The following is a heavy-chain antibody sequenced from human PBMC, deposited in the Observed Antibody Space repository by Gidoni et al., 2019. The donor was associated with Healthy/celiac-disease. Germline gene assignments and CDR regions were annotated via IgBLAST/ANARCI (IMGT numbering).Heavy chain of an antibody. Sequence: EVQLVESGGGLVKPGGSLSLSCAASGFTFSSYSMNWVRQAPGKGLEWVSSISSSSSYIYYADSVKGRFTISRDNAKNSLYLQMNSLRAEDTAVYYCARGRGDGYNLRAVDYWGQGTLVTVSS. CDR3: ARGRGDGYNLRAVDY. D-gene: IGHD5-12*01. V-gene: IGHV3-21*01. J-gene: IGHJ4*02. CDR1: GFTFSSYS. CDR2: ISSSSSYI.